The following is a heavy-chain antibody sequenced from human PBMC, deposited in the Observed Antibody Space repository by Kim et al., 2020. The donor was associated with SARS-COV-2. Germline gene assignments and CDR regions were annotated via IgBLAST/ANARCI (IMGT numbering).Heavy chain of an antibody. CDR3: AKDTGYFDGSGHYSYFDY. CDR1: GFTFEDYA. CDR2: ISWNSGSI. V-gene: IGHV3-9*01. Sequence: GGSLRLSCAGSGFTFEDYALHWVRQVPGKGLEWVSGISWNSGSIGYADSVKGRFTISRDNAKNSLYLQMNSLRAEDTALYYCAKDTGYFDGSGHYSYFDYWGQGTLVTVSS. J-gene: IGHJ4*02. D-gene: IGHD3-22*01.